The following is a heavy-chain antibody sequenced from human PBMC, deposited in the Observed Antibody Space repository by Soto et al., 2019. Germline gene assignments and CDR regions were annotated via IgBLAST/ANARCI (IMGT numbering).Heavy chain of an antibody. CDR2: INHSGST. D-gene: IGHD5-18*01. V-gene: IGHV4-34*01. CDR3: ARGVSGYSYV. Sequence: PSETLSLTCAVYGGSFSGYYWSWVRQPPGKGLEWIGEINHSGSTNYNPSLKSRVTISVDTSKNQFSLKLSSVTAADTAVYYCARGVSGYSYVWGQGTLVTVSS. J-gene: IGHJ4*02. CDR1: GGSFSGYY.